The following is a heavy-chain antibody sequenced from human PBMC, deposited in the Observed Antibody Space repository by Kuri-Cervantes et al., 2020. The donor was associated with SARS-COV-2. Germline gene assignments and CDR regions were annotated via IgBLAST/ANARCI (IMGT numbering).Heavy chain of an antibody. J-gene: IGHJ5*02. CDR1: GGSISSVDHY. CDR2: IYYSGTT. CDR3: ARPAAGPPPGHWSGYYASGWFDP. V-gene: IGHV4-30-4*08. D-gene: IGHD3-3*01. Sequence: LRLSCTVSGGSISSVDHYWSWIRQPPGKGLEWIGYIYYSGTTYYNPSLKSRLSISLDTSKNQFSLKLSSVTAADTAVYYCARPAAGPPPGHWSGYYASGWFDPWGQGTLVTVSS.